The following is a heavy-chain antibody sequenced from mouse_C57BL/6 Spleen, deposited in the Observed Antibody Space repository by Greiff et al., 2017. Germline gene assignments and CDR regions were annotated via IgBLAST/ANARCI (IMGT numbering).Heavy chain of an antibody. CDR3: ARHADYYGSRDWYLDV. Sequence: EVKLVESGGGLVQPGESLKLSCESNEYEFPSHDMSWVRKTPEKRLELVAAINSDGGSTYYPDTMERRFIISRDNTKKNLYVKMSSLRSEDTALYYCARHADYYGSRDWYLDVWGTGTTGTVSS. D-gene: IGHD1-1*01. CDR2: INSDGGST. J-gene: IGHJ1*03. V-gene: IGHV5-2*01. CDR1: EYEFPSHD.